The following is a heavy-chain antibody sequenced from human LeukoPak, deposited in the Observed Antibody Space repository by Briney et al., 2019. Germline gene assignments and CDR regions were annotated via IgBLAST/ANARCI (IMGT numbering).Heavy chain of an antibody. CDR2: ISGSGGST. Sequence: GGSLRLSCAASGLTFTSHAMSWVRQAPGKGLEWVSAISGSGGSTYYADSVKGRFTISRDNSKNTLYLQMNSLRAEDTAVYYCAKNWNYFDYWGQGTLVTVSS. V-gene: IGHV3-23*01. D-gene: IGHD1-1*01. J-gene: IGHJ4*02. CDR1: GLTFTSHA. CDR3: AKNWNYFDY.